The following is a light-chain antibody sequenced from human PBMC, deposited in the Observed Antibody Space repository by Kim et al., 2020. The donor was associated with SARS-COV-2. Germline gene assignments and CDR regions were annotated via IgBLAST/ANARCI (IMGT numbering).Light chain of an antibody. CDR1: QSISSW. CDR3: QHYNSYGT. Sequence: DIQMTQSPSTLSASVGDRVTITCRASQSISSWLAWYQQRPGKAPRLLIFQASSLVNGVPSRFSGSASGTEFTLTISSLQPDDFATYYCQHYNSYGTFGQGTKVEIK. CDR2: QAS. V-gene: IGKV1-5*03. J-gene: IGKJ1*01.